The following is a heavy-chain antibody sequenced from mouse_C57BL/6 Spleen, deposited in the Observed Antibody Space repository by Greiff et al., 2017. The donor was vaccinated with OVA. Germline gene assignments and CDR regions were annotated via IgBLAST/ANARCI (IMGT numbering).Heavy chain of an antibody. CDR2: ISSGGDYI. J-gene: IGHJ3*01. V-gene: IGHV5-9-1*02. CDR3: TRDIDSPFAY. D-gene: IGHD3-2*01. Sequence: EVQVVESGEGLVKPGGSLKLSCAASGFTFSSYAMSWVRQTPEKRLEWVAYISSGGDYIYYADTVKGRFTISRDNARNTLYLQMSSLKSEDTAMYYCTRDIDSPFAYWGQGTLVTVSA. CDR1: GFTFSSYA.